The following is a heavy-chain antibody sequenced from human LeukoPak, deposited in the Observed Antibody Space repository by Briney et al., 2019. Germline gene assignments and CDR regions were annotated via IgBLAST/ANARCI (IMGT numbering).Heavy chain of an antibody. CDR1: GFTPTSYA. CDR2: ISGSVGST. D-gene: IGHD2-2*01. V-gene: IGHV3-23*01. CDR3: AKGPVVVPAACDY. J-gene: IGHJ4*02. Sequence: GGSLRLSCVASGFTPTSYAVSWVRQAPGKGLEWVSAISGSVGSTYYADSVKGRVTTSRDNSKNTLYLHMNSVRAEDTAVYYCAKGPVVVPAACDYWGQGNLVTVSS.